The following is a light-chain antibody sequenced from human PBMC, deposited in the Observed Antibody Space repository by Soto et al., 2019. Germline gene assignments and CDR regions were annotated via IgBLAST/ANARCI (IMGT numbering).Light chain of an antibody. CDR1: HDITSY. CDR2: DAS. V-gene: IGKV1-33*01. J-gene: IGKJ3*01. Sequence: DIQMTQSPSSLSASVGDRVTITCQASHDITSYLNWYQHKPGKAPKLLIYDASTLEAGFPSRFSGSGSGTDFTFTISSLQPEDVATYYCQKCDYLPIFGPGTTVDFK. CDR3: QKCDYLPI.